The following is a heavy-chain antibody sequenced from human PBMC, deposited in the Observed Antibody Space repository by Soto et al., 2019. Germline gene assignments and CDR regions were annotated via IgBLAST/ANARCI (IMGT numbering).Heavy chain of an antibody. CDR1: GGSVSSGSYY. Sequence: SETLSLTCTVSGGSVSSGSYYLSCIRQPPGKGLEWIGYIYYSGSTNYNPSLKSRVTISVDTSKNQFSLKLSSVTAADTAVYYCARDRLNSPYGYWGQGTLVTVSS. J-gene: IGHJ4*02. V-gene: IGHV4-61*01. CDR2: IYYSGST. D-gene: IGHD3-10*01. CDR3: ARDRLNSPYGY.